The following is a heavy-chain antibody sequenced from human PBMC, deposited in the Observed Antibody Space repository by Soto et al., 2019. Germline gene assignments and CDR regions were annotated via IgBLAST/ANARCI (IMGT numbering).Heavy chain of an antibody. CDR1: GFTFSSYA. CDR2: ISGSGGST. D-gene: IGHD4-17*01. J-gene: IGHJ3*02. CDR3: ATLYDDYVVGAFDI. V-gene: IGHV3-23*01. Sequence: EVQLLESGGGLVQPGGSLRLSCAVSGFTFSSYAMSWVRQAPGKGLEWVSAISGSGGSTYYADSVKGRFTISRDNSKSTLYLQMNSLRAEDTAVYYCATLYDDYVVGAFDIWGQGTMVTVSS.